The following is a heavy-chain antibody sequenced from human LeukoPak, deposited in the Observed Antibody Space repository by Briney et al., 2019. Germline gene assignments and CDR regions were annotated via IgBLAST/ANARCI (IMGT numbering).Heavy chain of an antibody. CDR2: IIPIFGTA. V-gene: IGHV1-69*13. CDR3: ARDSCGTSCYRGDYYYYYMDV. D-gene: IGHD2-2*02. J-gene: IGHJ6*03. CDR1: GGTFSSYA. Sequence: GASVKVSCKASGGTFSSYAISWVRQAPGQGLEWMGGIIPIFGTANYAQKFQGRVTITADESTSTAYMELSSLRSEDTAVYYCARDSCGTSCYRGDYYYYYMDVWGKGTTVTVSS.